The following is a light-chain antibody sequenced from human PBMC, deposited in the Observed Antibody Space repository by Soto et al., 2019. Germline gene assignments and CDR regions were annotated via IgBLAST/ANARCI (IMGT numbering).Light chain of an antibody. J-gene: IGKJ1*01. Sequence: EIGLRQSPGSVSLSPGERDTLSCGASQSVDRSFFAWYQKKPGQAPRLLIYGASKRATGIPDRFSGSGSGTDFTLTISRLEPEDFAVYYCQQYVSSVTFGQGTKVEIK. V-gene: IGKV3-20*01. CDR1: QSVDRSF. CDR3: QQYVSSVT. CDR2: GAS.